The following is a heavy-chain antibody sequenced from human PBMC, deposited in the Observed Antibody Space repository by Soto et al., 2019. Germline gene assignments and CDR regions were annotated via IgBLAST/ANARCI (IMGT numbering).Heavy chain of an antibody. CDR3: ARRTRISTLRFLEGLPTYGMAV. Sequence: PGESLKISCKGSGYSFTSYWIGWVRQMPGKCLEWMGIIYPGDSDTRYSPSFQGQCTISRANSKNTLYLQMNSLRAEYTAVYYCARRTRISTLRFLEGLPTYGMAVWGQGTTVTVSS. V-gene: IGHV5-51*01. J-gene: IGHJ6*02. CDR2: IYPGDSDT. CDR1: GYSFTSYW. D-gene: IGHD3-3*01.